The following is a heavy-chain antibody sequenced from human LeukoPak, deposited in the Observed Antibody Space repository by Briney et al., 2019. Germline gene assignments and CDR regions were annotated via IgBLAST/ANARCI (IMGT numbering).Heavy chain of an antibody. Sequence: PSQTLSLTCAISGDSVSSNSATLNWIRPSPSRGLEWVGRTYYRSKWYNEYAPSVEGRIAFNPHTSKNQFSLQLSSVTPVDTAVYYCARALSRYFHYWGGGTLVGVSS. CDR2: TYYRSKWYN. D-gene: IGHD5/OR15-5a*01. J-gene: IGHJ4*02. V-gene: IGHV6-1*01. CDR1: GDSVSSNSAT. CDR3: ARALSRYFHY.